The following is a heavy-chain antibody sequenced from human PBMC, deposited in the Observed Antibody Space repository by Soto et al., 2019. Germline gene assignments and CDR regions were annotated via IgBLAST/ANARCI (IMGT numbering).Heavy chain of an antibody. CDR3: VTLARSGWDTGFY. V-gene: IGHV1-8*01. CDR1: GYTFTNYD. Sequence: QVQLVQSGAEVKKPGASVRVSCKTSGYTFTNYDINWVRQAAGQGLEWMGWMSPNSGNTGYAQIFQGRVSMTTDTSISTAYMELSSMRSEDTAVYYCVTLARSGWDTGFYCGQGTLVTVSS. D-gene: IGHD6-19*01. CDR2: MSPNSGNT. J-gene: IGHJ4*02.